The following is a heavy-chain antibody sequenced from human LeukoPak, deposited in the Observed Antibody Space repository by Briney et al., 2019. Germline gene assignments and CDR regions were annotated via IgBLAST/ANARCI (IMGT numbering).Heavy chain of an antibody. CDR2: ISYDGSNK. V-gene: IGHV3-30*18. J-gene: IGHJ4*02. Sequence: PGGSLRLSCAASGFTFSSYGMHWVRQAPGKGLEWVAVISYDGSNKYYADSVKGRFTISRDKSKNTLYLQMNSLRAEDTAVYYCAKGPTYLDYWGQGTQVTVSS. D-gene: IGHD3-16*01. CDR3: AKGPTYLDY. CDR1: GFTFSSYG.